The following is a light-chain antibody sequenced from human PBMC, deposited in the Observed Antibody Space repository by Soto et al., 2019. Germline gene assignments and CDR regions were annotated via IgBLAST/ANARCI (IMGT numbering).Light chain of an antibody. CDR1: TSFVGTYNF. Sequence: QSVLTQPASVSGSAGQSITISCTGTTSFVGTYNFVSWYQQHPGKAPRVLIYEGTKRPSGVSNRFSGSTSGSTASLTISGLQTEDEADYYCCSYVGASIDVFGTGTKVTVL. J-gene: IGLJ1*01. CDR2: EGT. V-gene: IGLV2-23*01. CDR3: CSYVGASIDV.